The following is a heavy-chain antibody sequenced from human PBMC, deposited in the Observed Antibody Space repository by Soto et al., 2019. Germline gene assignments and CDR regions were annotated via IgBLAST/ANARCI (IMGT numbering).Heavy chain of an antibody. V-gene: IGHV3-33*01. Sequence: GGSLRLSCAASGFTFSSYGMHWVRQAPGKGLEWVAVIWYDGSNKYYADSVKGRFTISRDNSKNTLYLQMNSLRAEDTAVYYCARAYDFWSGYLDAFDIWGQGTMVTVSS. J-gene: IGHJ3*02. CDR2: IWYDGSNK. D-gene: IGHD3-3*01. CDR3: ARAYDFWSGYLDAFDI. CDR1: GFTFSSYG.